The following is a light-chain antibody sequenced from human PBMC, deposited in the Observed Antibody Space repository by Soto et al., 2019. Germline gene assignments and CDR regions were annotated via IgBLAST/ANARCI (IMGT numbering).Light chain of an antibody. CDR3: MQPLQSWT. V-gene: IGKV2-28*01. CDR1: QSLLHSNGYNY. Sequence: DIVMTQSPLSLPVTPGEPASISCRSSQSLLHSNGYNYLDWYLQKLGQSPQLLIYLGSNRASGVPDRFSGSGSGTDFTLKISRVEAEDVGVYYCMQPLQSWTFGQGTK. CDR2: LGS. J-gene: IGKJ1*01.